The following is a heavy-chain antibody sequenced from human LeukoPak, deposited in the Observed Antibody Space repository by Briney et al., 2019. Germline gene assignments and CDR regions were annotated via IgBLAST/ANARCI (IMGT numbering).Heavy chain of an antibody. CDR3: ARGLRPDY. D-gene: IGHD2-15*01. Sequence: ASVKVSCKASGYTFTSYGISWVRQAPGQGLEWMGWISAHNGNTNYAQKFQGRVTMTTDTSTSIVYMELRSLRSDDTAVYFCARGLRPDYWGQGILVTVSS. J-gene: IGHJ4*02. CDR1: GYTFTSYG. CDR2: ISAHNGNT. V-gene: IGHV1-18*01.